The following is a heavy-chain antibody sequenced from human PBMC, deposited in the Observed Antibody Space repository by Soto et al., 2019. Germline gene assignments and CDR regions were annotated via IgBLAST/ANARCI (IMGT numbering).Heavy chain of an antibody. V-gene: IGHV3-23*01. CDR3: AKDGRGWYTPGYFDY. J-gene: IGHJ4*02. D-gene: IGHD6-19*01. CDR1: GGSISSSSYY. Sequence: PSETLSLTCTVSGGSISSSSYYWGWVRQAPGKGLEWVSAISGSGGSTYYADSVKGRFTISRDNSKNTLYLQMNSLRAEDTAVYYCAKDGRGWYTPGYFDYWGQGTLVTVSS. CDR2: ISGSGGST.